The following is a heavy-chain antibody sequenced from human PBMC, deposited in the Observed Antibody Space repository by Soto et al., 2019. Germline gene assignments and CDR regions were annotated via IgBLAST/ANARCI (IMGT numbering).Heavy chain of an antibody. D-gene: IGHD6-13*01. V-gene: IGHV1-69*06. J-gene: IGHJ5*02. CDR3: ADVGNIAAAGTGWFDP. CDR2: IIPIFGTA. Sequence: QVQLVQSGAEVKKPGSSVKVSCKASGGTFSSYAISWVRQAPGQGLEWMGGIIPIFGTANYAQKFQGRVTITADKSTSTAYMELSSLRSEDTAVYYCADVGNIAAAGTGWFDPWGQGTLVTVSS. CDR1: GGTFSSYA.